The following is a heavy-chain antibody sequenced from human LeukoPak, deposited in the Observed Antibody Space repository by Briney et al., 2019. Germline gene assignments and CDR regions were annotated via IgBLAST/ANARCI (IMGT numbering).Heavy chain of an antibody. Sequence: PGGSLRLSCAASGFTFSDYYMSWIRQAPGKGLEWVSYISSSGSTIYYADSVKGRFTISRDNAKNSLYLQMNSLRADDTAVYYWARDDSYSSSWGIWGQGTMVTVSS. V-gene: IGHV3-11*01. D-gene: IGHD6-13*01. CDR2: ISSSGSTI. CDR3: ARDDSYSSSWGI. J-gene: IGHJ3*02. CDR1: GFTFSDYY.